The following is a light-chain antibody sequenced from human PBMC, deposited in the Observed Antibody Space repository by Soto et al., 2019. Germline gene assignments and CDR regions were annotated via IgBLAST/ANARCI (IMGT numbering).Light chain of an antibody. J-gene: IGKJ2*01. Sequence: EIVLTQSPGTLSLSPGEGATLSCRASQSVSSNYLAWYQQKPGQAPRLLIFGASNRASDIPDRFSGSGSGTDFTLTISRLEPEDFAVYYCQQYNNWLMYTFGQGTKVDIK. V-gene: IGKV3-20*01. CDR3: QQYNNWLMYT. CDR1: QSVSSNY. CDR2: GAS.